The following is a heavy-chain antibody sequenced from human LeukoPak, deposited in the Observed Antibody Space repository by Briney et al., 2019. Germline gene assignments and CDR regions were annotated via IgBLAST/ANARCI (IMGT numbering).Heavy chain of an antibody. J-gene: IGHJ4*02. Sequence: SETLSLTCTVSGGSISSYYWSWIRQPPGKGLEWIGYIYYSGSTSYNPSLKSRLTMSIDTSNNQFSLKLNSVTPADTAVYYCARAESSWPNRLDYWGQGTLVTVSS. CDR3: ARAESSWPNRLDY. CDR1: GGSISSYY. CDR2: IYYSGST. D-gene: IGHD6-13*01. V-gene: IGHV4-59*01.